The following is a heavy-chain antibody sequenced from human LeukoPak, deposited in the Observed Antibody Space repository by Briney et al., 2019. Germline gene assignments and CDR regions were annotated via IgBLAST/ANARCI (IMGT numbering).Heavy chain of an antibody. CDR1: GYTFTGYY. D-gene: IGHD2-21*02. J-gene: IGHJ4*02. Sequence: ASVKVSCKASGYTFTGYYMHWVRQAPGQGLTWMGWINPNTGVTNYAQKFQGRVTMTRATSINTAYMELDRLTSDDTAIYYRARSYCGGDCYWTIDYWGQGTLVTVSS. CDR2: INPNTGVT. V-gene: IGHV1-2*02. CDR3: ARSYCGGDCYWTIDY.